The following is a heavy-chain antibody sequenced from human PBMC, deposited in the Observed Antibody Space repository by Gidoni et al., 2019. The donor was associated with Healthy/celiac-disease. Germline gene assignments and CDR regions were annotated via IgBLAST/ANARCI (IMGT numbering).Heavy chain of an antibody. CDR1: GGSFSGYY. J-gene: IGHJ5*02. CDR2: INHSGST. D-gene: IGHD2-8*02. V-gene: IGHV4-34*01. Sequence: QVQLQQWGAGLLKPSETLSLTCAVYGGSFSGYYWSWIRQPPGKGLEWIGEINHSGSTNYNPSLKSRVTISVDTSKNQFSLKLSSVTAADTAVYYCARDLVVYAIPRTWFDPWGQGTLVTVSS. CDR3: ARDLVVYAIPRTWFDP.